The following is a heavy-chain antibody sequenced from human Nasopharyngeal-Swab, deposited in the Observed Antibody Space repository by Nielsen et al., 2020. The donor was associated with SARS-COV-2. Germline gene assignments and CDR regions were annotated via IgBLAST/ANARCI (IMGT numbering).Heavy chain of an antibody. CDR2: INPHSGDT. D-gene: IGHD3-22*01. CDR3: ARAPSNVFDSSGLTDF. Sequence: ASVKVSCKAAGYNFIGFYMFWVRQAPGQGLEWMGRINPHSGDTIYPQKFQGRVTMTRDTSIRTVYMELSRLRSDDTAMYFCARAPSNVFDSSGLTDFWGQGTLVTVSS. CDR1: GYNFIGFY. V-gene: IGHV1-2*06. J-gene: IGHJ4*02.